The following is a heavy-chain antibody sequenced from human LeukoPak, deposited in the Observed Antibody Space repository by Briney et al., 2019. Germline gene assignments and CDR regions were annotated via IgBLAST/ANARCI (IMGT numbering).Heavy chain of an antibody. V-gene: IGHV3-9*01. Sequence: HSGGSLRPSCAASGFTFDDYAMHWVRQAPGKGLEWVSGISWNSGSIGYADSVKGRFTISRDNAKNSLYLQMNSLRAGDTALYYCAKDIKSSSWLSYYYYYGMDVWGQGTTVTVSS. CDR1: GFTFDDYA. J-gene: IGHJ6*02. CDR2: ISWNSGSI. D-gene: IGHD6-13*01. CDR3: AKDIKSSSWLSYYYYYGMDV.